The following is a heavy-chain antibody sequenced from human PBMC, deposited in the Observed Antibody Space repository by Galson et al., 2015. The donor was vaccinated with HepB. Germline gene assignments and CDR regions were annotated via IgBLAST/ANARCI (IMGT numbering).Heavy chain of an antibody. Sequence: CAISGDSVSSNSAAWNWIRQSPSRGLEWLGRTYYRSKWYNDYAVSVKSRITINPDTSKNQFSLQLNSVTPEDTAVYYCASSGYSSGWPLDYWGQGTLVTVSS. V-gene: IGHV6-1*01. CDR3: ASSGYSSGWPLDY. CDR2: TYYRSKWYN. J-gene: IGHJ4*02. D-gene: IGHD6-19*01. CDR1: GDSVSSNSAA.